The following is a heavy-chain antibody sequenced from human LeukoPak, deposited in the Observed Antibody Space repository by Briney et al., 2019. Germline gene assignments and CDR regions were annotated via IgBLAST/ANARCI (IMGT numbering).Heavy chain of an antibody. J-gene: IGHJ3*02. CDR1: GFTFSSYA. V-gene: IGHV3-23*01. CDR3: ARDQIAVAGHAFDI. Sequence: GGSLRLSCAASGFTFSSYAMTWVRQAPGKGLEWVSGISGSGGNTYYTDSVRGRLSISRDNSKNTLYLQVNSLRAEDTAVYYCARDQIAVAGHAFDIWGQGTMVTVSS. CDR2: ISGSGGNT. D-gene: IGHD6-19*01.